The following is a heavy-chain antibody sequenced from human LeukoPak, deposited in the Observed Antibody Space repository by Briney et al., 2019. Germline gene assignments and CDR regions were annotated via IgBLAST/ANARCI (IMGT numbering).Heavy chain of an antibody. CDR1: GGSVSSGSYY. CDR3: ARDSDYGWTNYYYGMDV. V-gene: IGHV4-61*01. CDR2: INYSGST. D-gene: IGHD4-17*01. Sequence: SETLSLTCTVSGGSVSSGSYYWSWIRQPPGTGLEWFGYINYSGSTNYNPSLKSRVTISVDTSKNQFSLKLSSVTAADTAVYYCARDSDYGWTNYYYGMDVWGQGTTVTVSS. J-gene: IGHJ6*02.